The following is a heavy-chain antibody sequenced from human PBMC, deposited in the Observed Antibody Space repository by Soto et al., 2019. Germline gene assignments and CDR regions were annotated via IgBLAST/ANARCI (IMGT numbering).Heavy chain of an antibody. CDR1: GGSISSGDYY. D-gene: IGHD3-22*01. CDR2: IYYSGST. V-gene: IGHV4-30-4*01. CDR3: ARGKRDYYDSSGYPYFHY. Sequence: QVQLQESGPGLVKPSQTLSLTCTVSGGSISSGDYYWSWIRQPPGKGLEWIGYIYYSGSTYYNPSLKSRVTISVDTSKNQFSLKLSSVTAADTAVYYCARGKRDYYDSSGYPYFHYWGQGTLVTVSS. J-gene: IGHJ4*02.